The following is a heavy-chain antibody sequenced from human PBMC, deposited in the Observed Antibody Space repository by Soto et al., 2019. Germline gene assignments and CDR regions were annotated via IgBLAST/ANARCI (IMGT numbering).Heavy chain of an antibody. Sequence: ASVKVSYKASGYTFTSYDINWVRQATGQGLEWMGWMNPNSGNTGYAQKFQGRVTMTRNTSISTAYMELSSLRSEDTAVYYCAIGLGYDFWSGQTPYYYYYMDVWGKGTTVTVSS. D-gene: IGHD3-3*01. CDR2: MNPNSGNT. CDR3: AIGLGYDFWSGQTPYYYYYMDV. CDR1: GYTFTSYD. J-gene: IGHJ6*03. V-gene: IGHV1-8*01.